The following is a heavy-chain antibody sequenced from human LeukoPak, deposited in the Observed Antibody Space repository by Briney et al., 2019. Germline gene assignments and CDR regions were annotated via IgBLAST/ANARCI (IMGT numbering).Heavy chain of an antibody. D-gene: IGHD3-22*01. Sequence: ASVKVSCKVSGYTLTELSMHWVRQAPGKGLEWVGGFDPEDGETIYAQKFQGRVTMTEDTSTDTAYMELSSLRSEDTAVYYCATWLFRGGRDFFDYWGQGTLVTVSS. J-gene: IGHJ4*02. V-gene: IGHV1-24*01. CDR3: ATWLFRGGRDFFDY. CDR2: FDPEDGET. CDR1: GYTLTELS.